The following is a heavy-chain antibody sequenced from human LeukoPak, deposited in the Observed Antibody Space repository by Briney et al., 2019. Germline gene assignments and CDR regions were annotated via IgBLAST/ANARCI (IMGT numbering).Heavy chain of an antibody. V-gene: IGHV3-30-3*01. J-gene: IGHJ4*02. CDR2: ISYDGSNK. D-gene: IGHD3-9*01. Sequence: GGSLRLSCAASGFTFSSYAMHWVRQAPGKGLEWVAVISYDGSNKYYADSVKGRFTISRDNSKNTLYLQMNSLRAEDTAVYYCARGGAYYDILTLDYWGQGTLVTVSS. CDR1: GFTFSSYA. CDR3: ARGGAYYDILTLDY.